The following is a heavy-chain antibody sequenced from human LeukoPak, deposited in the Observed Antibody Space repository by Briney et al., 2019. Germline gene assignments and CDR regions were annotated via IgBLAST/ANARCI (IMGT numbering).Heavy chain of an antibody. CDR2: IYYSGST. Sequence: PSETLSLTCTVSGGSISSSSYYWGWIRQPPGKGLEWIGIIYYSGSTYYNPSLKTRLTISVDTSKNQFSLKLSSVTATDTAVYYCARRGYCSSTSCYEYWFDPWGQGTLVTVSS. V-gene: IGHV4-39*01. J-gene: IGHJ5*02. CDR1: GGSISSSSYY. CDR3: ARRGYCSSTSCYEYWFDP. D-gene: IGHD2-2*01.